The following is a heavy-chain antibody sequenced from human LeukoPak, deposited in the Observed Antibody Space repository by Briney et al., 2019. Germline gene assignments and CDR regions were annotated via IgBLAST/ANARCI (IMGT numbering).Heavy chain of an antibody. V-gene: IGHV1-2*06. J-gene: IGHJ3*02. CDR2: INPNSGGT. Sequence: ASVKVSCKASGYTFTGYYTHWVRQAPGQGLEWMGRINPNSGGTNYAQKFQGRATMTRDTSISTAYMELSRLRSDDTAVYYCASLSSGLDIWGQGTMVTVSS. CDR3: ASLSSGLDI. D-gene: IGHD3-22*01. CDR1: GYTFTGYY.